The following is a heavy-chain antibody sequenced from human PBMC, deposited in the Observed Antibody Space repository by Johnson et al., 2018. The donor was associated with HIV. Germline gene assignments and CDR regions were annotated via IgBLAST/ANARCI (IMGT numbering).Heavy chain of an antibody. J-gene: IGHJ3*02. V-gene: IGHV3-30*14. Sequence: QVQLVESGGGVVQPGRSLRLSCAAFGFTFSNAWMSWVRQAPGKGLEWVALISYDGSDIYYADSVQGRFTISRDNSKNTLYLQMNSLRAEDTAVYYCARVASGAFDIWGQGTMVTVSS. CDR3: ARVASGAFDI. D-gene: IGHD3-3*01. CDR1: GFTFSNAW. CDR2: ISYDGSDI.